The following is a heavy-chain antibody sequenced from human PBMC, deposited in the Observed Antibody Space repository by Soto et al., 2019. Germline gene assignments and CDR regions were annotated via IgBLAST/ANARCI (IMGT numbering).Heavy chain of an antibody. CDR1: GYRFSNYW. CDR2: IYPGDSDT. V-gene: IGHV5-51*01. J-gene: IGHJ4*02. CDR3: ARSDTYSSFLDY. Sequence: GASLKISCEGSGYRFSNYWIGWVRHMPGKGLEWMGIIYPGDSDTRYSPSFQGQVTISADKSISTAYLQWSSLKASDTAMYYCARSDTYSSFLDYRGQGTLVTVSS. D-gene: IGHD6-19*01.